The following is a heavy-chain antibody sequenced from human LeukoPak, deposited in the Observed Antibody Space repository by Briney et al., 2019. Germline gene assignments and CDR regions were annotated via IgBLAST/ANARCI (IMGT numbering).Heavy chain of an antibody. CDR1: GGTFSSYA. D-gene: IGHD4-11*01. Sequence: PTASVKVSCAASGGTFSSYAISWVRQAPGQGLEWMGGIIPIFGTANYAQKFQGRVTITADESTSTAYMELSSLRSEDTAVYYCARKQMTTDYYYGMDVWGKGTTVTVSS. CDR3: ARKQMTTDYYYGMDV. V-gene: IGHV1-69*01. J-gene: IGHJ6*04. CDR2: IIPIFGTA.